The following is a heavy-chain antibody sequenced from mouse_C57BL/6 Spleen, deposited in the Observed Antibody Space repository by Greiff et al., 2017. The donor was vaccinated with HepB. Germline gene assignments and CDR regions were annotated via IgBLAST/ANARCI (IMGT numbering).Heavy chain of an antibody. V-gene: IGHV1-82*01. CDR2: IYPGDGDT. D-gene: IGHD2-4*01. CDR1: GYAFSSSW. CDR3: ARGSYYDYEYYFDY. J-gene: IGHJ2*01. Sequence: QVQLKESGPELVKPGASVKISCKASGYAFSSSWMNWVKQRPGKGLEWIGGIYPGDGDTKYNGKLKGKATLTADKSYSTAYRQLSSLTSEDAAVYCCARGSYYDYEYYFDYWGQGTTLTVSS.